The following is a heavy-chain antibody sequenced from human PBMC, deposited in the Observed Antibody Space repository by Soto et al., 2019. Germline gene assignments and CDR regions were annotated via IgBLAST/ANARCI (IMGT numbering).Heavy chain of an antibody. CDR2: ISAYNGNT. V-gene: IGHV1-18*04. D-gene: IGHD3-10*01. J-gene: IGHJ4*02. CDR3: ARDQESITDRILQY. CDR1: GDTFASFG. Sequence: ASVKVSCKASGDTFASFGINWVRQAPGQGLEWLGWISAYNGNTHYAQKVRDRVTLTTDTSTNTAYMELSSLTSDDTAVYYCARDQESITDRILQYWGQGTRVTVSS.